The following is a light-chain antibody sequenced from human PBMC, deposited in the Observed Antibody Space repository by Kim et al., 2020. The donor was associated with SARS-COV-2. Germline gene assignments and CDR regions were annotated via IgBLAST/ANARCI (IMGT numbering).Light chain of an antibody. V-gene: IGKV1-27*01. J-gene: IGKJ3*01. Sequence: ASVGDRVTITSRASQGISNDLDWYQQKPGKVTKLRIYDASTLQSGVPYRFSGSGSGTDFTLTISSLQPEDVATYYCQKYNSAPFTFGPGTKVDIK. CDR2: DAS. CDR1: QGISND. CDR3: QKYNSAPFT.